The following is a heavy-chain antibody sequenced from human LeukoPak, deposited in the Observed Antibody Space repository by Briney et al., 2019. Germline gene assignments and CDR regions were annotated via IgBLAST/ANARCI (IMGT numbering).Heavy chain of an antibody. CDR3: ARAVEIYYYDSSGYQDY. V-gene: IGHV3-21*01. Sequence: GGSLRHSCAASGFTFSSYSMNWVRQAPGKGLEWVSSISSSSSYIYYADSVKGRFTISRDNAKNSLYLQMNSLRAEDTAVYYCARAVEIYYYDSSGYQDYWGQGTLVTVSS. CDR1: GFTFSSYS. D-gene: IGHD3-22*01. J-gene: IGHJ4*02. CDR2: ISSSSSYI.